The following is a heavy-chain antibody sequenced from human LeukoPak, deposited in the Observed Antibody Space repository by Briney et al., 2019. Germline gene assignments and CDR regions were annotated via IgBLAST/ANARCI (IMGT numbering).Heavy chain of an antibody. CDR1: GFTFSDYY. D-gene: IGHD6-13*01. CDR2: ISSSGSTI. J-gene: IGHJ4*02. Sequence: PGGSLRLSCAASGFTFSDYYMSWIRQAPGKGREWVSYISSSGSTIYYADSVKGRFTISRDNAKNSLYLQMNSLRAEDTAVYYCAKAGYSSSWHGWSPYFDYWGQGTLVTVSS. CDR3: AKAGYSSSWHGWSPYFDY. V-gene: IGHV3-11*04.